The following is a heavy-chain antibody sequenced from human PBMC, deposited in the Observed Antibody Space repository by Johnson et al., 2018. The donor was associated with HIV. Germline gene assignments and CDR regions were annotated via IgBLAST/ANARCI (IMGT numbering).Heavy chain of an antibody. CDR2: ISGSGGST. V-gene: IGHV3-23*04. Sequence: VQLVESGGGVVRPGGSLRLSCAASGFTFDDYGMSWVRQAPGKGLEWVSDISGSGGSTYYADSVKGRFTISRDNSKNTLYLQMNSLKTEDTAVYYCAKAYCPGCDAFDIWGQGTMVTVSS. CDR1: GFTFDDYG. CDR3: AKAYCPGCDAFDI. J-gene: IGHJ3*02. D-gene: IGHD2-21*01.